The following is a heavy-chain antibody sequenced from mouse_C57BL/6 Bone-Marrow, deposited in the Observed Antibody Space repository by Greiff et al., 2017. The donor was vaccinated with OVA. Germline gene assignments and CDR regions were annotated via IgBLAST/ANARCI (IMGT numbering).Heavy chain of an antibody. V-gene: IGHV1-54*01. J-gene: IGHJ3*01. CDR3: ARGGNSAWFAY. CDR2: INPGSGGT. D-gene: IGHD2-1*01. CDR1: GYAFTNYL. Sequence: VQLQQSGAELVRPGTSVKVSCKASGYAFTNYLIEWVKQRPGQGLEWIGVINPGSGGTNYNEQFKGKATLTADKSSSTAYMQLSSLTSEDSAVYFCARGGNSAWFAYWGQGTLVTVSA.